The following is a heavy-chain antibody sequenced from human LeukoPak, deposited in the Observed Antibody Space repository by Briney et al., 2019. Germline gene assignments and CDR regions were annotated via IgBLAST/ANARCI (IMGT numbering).Heavy chain of an antibody. Sequence: ASVKVSCKASGYTFTGYYMHWVRQAPGQGLEWMGWINPNSGGTNYAQKFQGRVTMTRDTSISTAYMELRSLRSDDSAVYYCARDLGSGWYFYWGQGTPVTVSS. CDR1: GYTFTGYY. CDR2: INPNSGGT. V-gene: IGHV1-2*02. D-gene: IGHD6-19*01. CDR3: ARDLGSGWYFY. J-gene: IGHJ4*02.